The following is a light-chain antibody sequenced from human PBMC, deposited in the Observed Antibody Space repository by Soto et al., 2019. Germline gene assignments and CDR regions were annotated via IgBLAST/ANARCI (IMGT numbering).Light chain of an antibody. CDR1: QSISSW. Sequence: DIQMTQSPSTLSASVGDRVTITCRASQSISSWLAWYQQKPGKAPKLLIYKASSLESGVPSRFSGSGSGTEFTLTICSLQPDDFATYYCQQYNSYSGITFGQGTRLEIK. J-gene: IGKJ5*01. V-gene: IGKV1-5*03. CDR2: KAS. CDR3: QQYNSYSGIT.